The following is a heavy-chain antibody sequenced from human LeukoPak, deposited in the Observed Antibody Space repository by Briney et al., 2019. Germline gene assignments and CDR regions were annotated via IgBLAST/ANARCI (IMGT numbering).Heavy chain of an antibody. CDR1: GYTFTGYY. CDR2: ITPNSGGT. V-gene: IGHV1-2*02. J-gene: IGHJ3*02. Sequence: ASVKVSCKASGYTFTGYYMHWVRQAPGQGLEWMGWITPNSGGTNYAQKFQGRVTMSRGTSISTAYMELSRLRSDETAVYYCARDLDFLEWLFTQRGGAFDIWGQGTMVTVSS. CDR3: ARDLDFLEWLFTQRGGAFDI. D-gene: IGHD3-3*01.